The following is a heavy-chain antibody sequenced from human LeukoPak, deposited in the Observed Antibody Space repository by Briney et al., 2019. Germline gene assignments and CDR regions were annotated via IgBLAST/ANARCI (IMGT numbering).Heavy chain of an antibody. V-gene: IGHV3-74*01. CDR1: GFTFHTYW. D-gene: IGHD2-15*01. CDR2: IDNDGSDT. J-gene: IGHJ3*02. Sequence: GGSLRLSXAASGFTFHTYWLHWVRQSPGKGLVWLSRIDNDGSDTIYADSVKGRFTISRDNAKSTLYLQMNSLKAEDTAVYYCARGGYHHGFDIWGQGTMVTVSS. CDR3: ARGGYHHGFDI.